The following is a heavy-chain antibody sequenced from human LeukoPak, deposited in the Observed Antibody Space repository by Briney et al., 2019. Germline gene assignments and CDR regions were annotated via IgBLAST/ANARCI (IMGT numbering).Heavy chain of an antibody. CDR2: IYYSGST. CDR1: GGSISSYY. V-gene: IGHV4-59*01. D-gene: IGHD5-18*01. CDR3: ARDRSYEGLNWFDP. Sequence: SETLSLTCTVSGGSISSYYWSWIRQPPGKGLEWIGYIYYSGSTNYNPSLKSRVTISVDTSKNQFSLKLSSVTAADMSVYYCARDRSYEGLNWFDPWGQGTLVTVSS. J-gene: IGHJ5*02.